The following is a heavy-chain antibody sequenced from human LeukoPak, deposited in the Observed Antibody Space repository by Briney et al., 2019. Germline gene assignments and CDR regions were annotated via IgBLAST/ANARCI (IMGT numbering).Heavy chain of an antibody. J-gene: IGHJ4*02. Sequence: PGGSLRLSCAASGFTFSSYWMSWVRQAPGKELEWVANIKQDGSEKSYVDSVKGGFTISRDNAKNSLYLQMNSLRAEDTAVYYCARDGYNYFDYWGQGTLVTVSS. CDR2: IKQDGSEK. V-gene: IGHV3-7*01. CDR3: ARDGYNYFDY. CDR1: GFTFSSYW. D-gene: IGHD5-24*01.